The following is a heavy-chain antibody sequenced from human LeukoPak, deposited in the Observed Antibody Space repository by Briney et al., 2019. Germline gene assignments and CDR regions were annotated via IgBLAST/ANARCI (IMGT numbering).Heavy chain of an antibody. J-gene: IGHJ5*02. CDR2: VNYSGTT. V-gene: IGHV4-39*01. Sequence: SETLSLTCTVSGASISSSSYYWVWVRQPPGKGLEWIGSVNYSGTTYYSASLKSRVAISMGTSKNQFSLRLTSVTAADTAVYYCARLITTVDGNWFDPWGQGTLVTVSS. D-gene: IGHD2/OR15-2a*01. CDR1: GASISSSSYY. CDR3: ARLITTVDGNWFDP.